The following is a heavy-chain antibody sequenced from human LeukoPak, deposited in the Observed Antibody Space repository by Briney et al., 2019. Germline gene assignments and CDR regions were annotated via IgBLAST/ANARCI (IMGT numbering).Heavy chain of an antibody. J-gene: IGHJ4*02. CDR1: GFNFSNAW. CDR2: IKSKTDGGTT. V-gene: IGHV3-15*01. Sequence: GGSLRLSCAASGFNFSNAWMSRVRQAPGKGLEGVGRIKSKTDGGTTDYAAPVKGRFTISRDDSNNTLYQQLKSLKTEDTAVYYSTTVLYSSSWYSPYWGQRTLVTVSS. D-gene: IGHD6-13*01. CDR3: TTVLYSSSWYSPY.